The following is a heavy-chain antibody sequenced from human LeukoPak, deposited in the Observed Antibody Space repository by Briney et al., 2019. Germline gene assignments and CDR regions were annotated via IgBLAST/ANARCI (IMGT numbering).Heavy chain of an antibody. J-gene: IGHJ5*02. D-gene: IGHD6-13*01. CDR1: GFTLGDYG. CDR2: IRSNTYGGST. CDR3: ARVSRGGITASWFDP. Sequence: GGSLRLSCEGSGFTLGDYGVGWFRQAPGKGLQWETSIRSNTYGGSTEYVPSVKGRFTISRDDSNSIAYLQMNSLKAEDTAIYYCARVSRGGITASWFDPWGQGTLVTVSS. V-gene: IGHV3-49*03.